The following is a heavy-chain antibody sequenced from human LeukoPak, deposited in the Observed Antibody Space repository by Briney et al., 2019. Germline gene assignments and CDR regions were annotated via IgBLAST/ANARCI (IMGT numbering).Heavy chain of an antibody. CDR2: INPNSGGT. V-gene: IGHV1-2*02. D-gene: IGHD3-22*01. CDR3: ARETRNYYDSPAYYSFDY. Sequence: GASVKVSCKASGYTFTGYYMHWVRQAPGQGLEWMGWINPNSGGTNYAQKFQGRVTMTRDTSISTAYMELSRLRSDDTAVYYCARETRNYYDSPAYYSFDYWGRGTLVTVSS. J-gene: IGHJ4*02. CDR1: GYTFTGYY.